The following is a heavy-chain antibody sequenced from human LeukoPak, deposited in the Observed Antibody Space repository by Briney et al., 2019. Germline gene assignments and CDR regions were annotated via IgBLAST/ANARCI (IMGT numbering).Heavy chain of an antibody. J-gene: IGHJ4*01. CDR2: IIASGGRT. V-gene: IGHV3-23*01. D-gene: IGHD4-17*01. CDR1: GFTFSSYA. CDR3: AKDLQLAYDDIVGCDY. Sequence: GGSLRLSCAASGFTFSSYAMSWVRQAPGKGLEWVSAIIASGGRTYYADSVKGRLTISRDNSKNTLYMQMNSLRAEDPAVYYCAKDLQLAYDDIVGCDYGGQGSLVTVSS.